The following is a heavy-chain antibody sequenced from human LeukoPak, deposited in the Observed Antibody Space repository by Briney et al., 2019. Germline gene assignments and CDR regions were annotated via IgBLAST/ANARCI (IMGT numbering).Heavy chain of an antibody. CDR2: INTDGRTT. CDR3: AKDGTGQQLVWGYFQH. Sequence: PGGSLRLSCAASGFTFSSYWMHRVRQAPGKGLVWVSRINTDGRTTTYADSVKGRFTISRDNAKNTLYLQMNSLRAGDTAVYYCAKDGTGQQLVWGYFQHWGQGTLVTVSS. D-gene: IGHD6-13*01. J-gene: IGHJ1*01. CDR1: GFTFSSYW. V-gene: IGHV3-74*01.